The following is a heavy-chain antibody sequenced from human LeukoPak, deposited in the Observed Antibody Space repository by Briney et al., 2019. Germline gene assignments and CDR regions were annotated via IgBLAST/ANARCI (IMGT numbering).Heavy chain of an antibody. CDR1: GFTFSTYA. Sequence: PGGSLRLSCAASGFTFSTYAIHWVRQAPGKGLEWVAVISYDGNNKYFADSVKGRFTISRDNSKNTLYLQMNSLRAEDTAVYYCARDRYSLGRKGIAVAGTWFDPWGQGTLVTVSS. V-gene: IGHV3-30*04. J-gene: IGHJ5*02. CDR3: ARDRYSLGRKGIAVAGTWFDP. D-gene: IGHD6-19*01. CDR2: ISYDGNNK.